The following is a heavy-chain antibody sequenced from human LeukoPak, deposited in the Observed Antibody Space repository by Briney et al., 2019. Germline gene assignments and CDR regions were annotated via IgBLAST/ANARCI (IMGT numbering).Heavy chain of an antibody. Sequence: SETLSLTCAVSGYSISSGYYWAWIRQSPGKGLEWIGTIYYSGSSYYSPSLKSRVTISVDTSKNQFSLKLTSVTAADTAVYYCARQSTVFGAVIIGELDYWGQGTLVTVSS. CDR1: GYSISSGYY. CDR3: ARQSTVFGAVIIGELDY. V-gene: IGHV4-38-2*01. D-gene: IGHD3-3*01. CDR2: IYYSGSS. J-gene: IGHJ4*02.